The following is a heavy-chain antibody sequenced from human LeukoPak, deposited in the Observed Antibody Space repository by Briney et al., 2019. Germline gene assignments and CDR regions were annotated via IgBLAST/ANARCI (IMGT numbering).Heavy chain of an antibody. V-gene: IGHV3-7*01. D-gene: IGHD5-24*01. CDR3: AKVLVEMATSYYYMDV. Sequence: GGSLRLSCAASGFTFSGYWMSWVRQAPGKGLKWVANIKQDGSEKYYVDSVKGRFTISRDNAKNSLYLQMNSLRAEDTAVYYCAKVLVEMATSYYYMDVWGKGTTVTVSS. J-gene: IGHJ6*03. CDR1: GFTFSGYW. CDR2: IKQDGSEK.